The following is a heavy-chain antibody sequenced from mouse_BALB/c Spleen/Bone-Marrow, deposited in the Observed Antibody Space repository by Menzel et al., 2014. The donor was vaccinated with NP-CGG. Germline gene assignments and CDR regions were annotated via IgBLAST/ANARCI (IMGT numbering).Heavy chain of an antibody. V-gene: IGHV1-84*02. CDR3: ARILYWYFDV. CDR2: IYPGSGNT. CDR1: GYIFTDYY. J-gene: IGHJ1*01. Sequence: QVQPKDSGPELVKPGASVKISCKASGYIFTDYYINWVKQKPGQGLEWIGWIYPGSGNTKYNEKFKGKATLTVDTSSSTAYMQLSSLTSEDAAVYFCARILYWYFDVWGAGTTVTVSS.